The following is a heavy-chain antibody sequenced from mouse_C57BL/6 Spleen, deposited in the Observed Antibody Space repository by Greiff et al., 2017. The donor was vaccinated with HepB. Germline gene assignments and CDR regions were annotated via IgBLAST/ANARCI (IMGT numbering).Heavy chain of an antibody. J-gene: IGHJ3*01. Sequence: QVQLQQSGAELVRPGSSVKLSCKASGYTFTSYWMHWVKQRPIQGLEWIGNIDPSDSETHYNQKFKDKATLTVDKSSSTAYMQLSSLTSEDSAVYYCARGRYYDYDGFAYWGQGTLVTVSA. CDR2: IDPSDSET. CDR1: GYTFTSYW. V-gene: IGHV1-52*01. CDR3: ARGRYYDYDGFAY. D-gene: IGHD2-4*01.